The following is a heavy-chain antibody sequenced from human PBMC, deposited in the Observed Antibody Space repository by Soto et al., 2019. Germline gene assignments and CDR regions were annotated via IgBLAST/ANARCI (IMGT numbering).Heavy chain of an antibody. CDR3: ARLYCSASSCYSVGAFDI. Sequence: HPGGSLRLSCAASGFTFSGYGMHWVRQSPGKGLEWVALIWFDGSDKYYTESVKGRFTISRDNSKSTLYLQMNSLRAEDTAVYYCARLYCSASSCYSVGAFDIRGQGTMVTVSS. J-gene: IGHJ3*02. CDR1: GFTFSGYG. D-gene: IGHD2-15*01. V-gene: IGHV3-33*01. CDR2: IWFDGSDK.